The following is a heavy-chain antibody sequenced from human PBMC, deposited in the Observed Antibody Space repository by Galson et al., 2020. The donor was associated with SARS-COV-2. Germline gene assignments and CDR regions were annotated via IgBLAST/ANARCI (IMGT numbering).Heavy chain of an antibody. CDR1: GGSISSSSYY. CDR2: IYYSGST. Sequence: SETLSLTCTVSGGSISSSSYYWGWIRQPPGKGLEWIGSIYYSGSTYYNPSLKSRVTISVDTSKNQFSLKLSSVTAADTAVYYCARETTVTTFYKRYYYYGMDVWGQGTTVTVSS. D-gene: IGHD4-17*01. CDR3: ARETTVTTFYKRYYYYGMDV. V-gene: IGHV4-39*02. J-gene: IGHJ6*02.